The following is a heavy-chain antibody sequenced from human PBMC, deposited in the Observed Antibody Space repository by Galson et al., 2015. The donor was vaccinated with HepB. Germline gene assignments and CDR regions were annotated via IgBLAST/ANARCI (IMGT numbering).Heavy chain of an antibody. J-gene: IGHJ4*02. Sequence: SLRLSCAASGFTFGSYAMTWVRQAPGKGLEWVSVISGSIGSTYYADSVKGRFTISRDKSKNTLFLQMNSLRAEDTAVYYCAKLGGALVRGPWGVYYFDYWGQGILVTVSS. CDR3: AKLGGALVRGPWGVYYFDY. V-gene: IGHV3-23*01. CDR1: GFTFGSYA. CDR2: ISGSIGST. D-gene: IGHD3-10*01.